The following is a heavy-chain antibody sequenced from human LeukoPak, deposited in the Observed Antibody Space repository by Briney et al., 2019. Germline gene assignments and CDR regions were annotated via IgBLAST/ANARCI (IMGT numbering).Heavy chain of an antibody. V-gene: IGHV1-46*01. CDR2: INPSGGST. Sequence: ASVKVSCKASGYTFTSYYMHWVRQAPGQGLEWMGIINPSGGSTSYAQKFQGRVTMTRDTSTSTVYMELSSLRSEDTAVYYCARLGRNYDSSGYLGYWGQGTLVTVSS. CDR1: GYTFTSYY. D-gene: IGHD3-22*01. J-gene: IGHJ4*02. CDR3: ARLGRNYDSSGYLGY.